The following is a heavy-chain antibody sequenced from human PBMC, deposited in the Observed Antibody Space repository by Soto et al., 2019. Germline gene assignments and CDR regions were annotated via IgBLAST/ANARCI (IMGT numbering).Heavy chain of an antibody. V-gene: IGHV1-69*02. CDR1: GGTFSTYS. D-gene: IGHD2-21*01. J-gene: IGHJ3*02. Sequence: QVQLVQSGAEVKKPGSSVKVPCKDSGGTFSTYSMFWVRQAPGQGLEWMGRIIPMLGVRNYAQRFQDRVTIIADKSTATVHMELSSLRSEDTALYYCTIGSWSGEVFDIWGQGTMVTVSS. CDR3: TIGSWSGEVFDI. CDR2: IIPMLGVR.